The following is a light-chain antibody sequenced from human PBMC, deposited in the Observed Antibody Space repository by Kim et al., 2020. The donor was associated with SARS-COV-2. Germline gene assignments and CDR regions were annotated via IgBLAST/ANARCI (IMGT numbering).Light chain of an antibody. CDR2: KNH. CDR1: SSNIGNNC. V-gene: IGLV1-47*01. J-gene: IGLJ2*01. Sequence: QRVTISGSGSSSNIGNNCVYWYQPIPGTGPKVLIYKNHRRPSGVPDRFSGSKSGTSASLAISGLRSEDEGDYYCASWDDSLNGFVVFGGGTQLTVL. CDR3: ASWDDSLNGFVV.